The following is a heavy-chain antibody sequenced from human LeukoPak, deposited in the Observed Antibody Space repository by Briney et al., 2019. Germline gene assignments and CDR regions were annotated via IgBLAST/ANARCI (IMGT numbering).Heavy chain of an antibody. CDR3: ARDYYGSGSYYRPFDP. Sequence: SETLSLTCAVPGGSISSSNWWSWVRQPPGKGLEWIGEIYHSGSTNYNPSLKSRVTISVDKSKNQFSLKLSSVTAADTAVYYCARDYYGSGSYYRPFDPWGQGTLVTVSS. CDR2: IYHSGST. V-gene: IGHV4-4*02. CDR1: GGSISSSNW. D-gene: IGHD3-10*01. J-gene: IGHJ5*02.